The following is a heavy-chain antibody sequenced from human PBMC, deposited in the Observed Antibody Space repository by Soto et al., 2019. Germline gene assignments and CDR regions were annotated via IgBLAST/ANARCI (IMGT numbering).Heavy chain of an antibody. D-gene: IGHD4-17*01. J-gene: IGHJ4*02. Sequence: PWGSLRLSCAASGFTFSSYAMSWVRQAPGKGLEWVSIITSEGRTYYADSVKGRFTISRDNSKNTVYLQKNSLEVEDTAVYDCAKDYSTVTTDPFSVGLFDYWGQGTLVTVSS. CDR3: AKDYSTVTTDPFSVGLFDY. CDR1: GFTFSSYA. CDR2: ITSEGRT. V-gene: IGHV3-23*01.